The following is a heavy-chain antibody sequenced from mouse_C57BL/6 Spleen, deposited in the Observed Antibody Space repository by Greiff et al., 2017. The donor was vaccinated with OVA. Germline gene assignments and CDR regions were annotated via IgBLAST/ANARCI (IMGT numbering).Heavy chain of an antibody. CDR1: GFTFSSYA. CDR2: ISSGGDSF. CDR3: TRDYSNYYFDY. D-gene: IGHD2-5*01. J-gene: IGHJ2*01. Sequence: EVKLVESGEGLVKPGGSLKLSCAASGFTFSSYAMSWVRQTPEKRLAWVAYISSGGDSFYYADTVKGRFTISRDNARNTLYLQMSSLKSEDTAMYYCTRDYSNYYFDYWGQGTTLTVSS. V-gene: IGHV5-9-1*02.